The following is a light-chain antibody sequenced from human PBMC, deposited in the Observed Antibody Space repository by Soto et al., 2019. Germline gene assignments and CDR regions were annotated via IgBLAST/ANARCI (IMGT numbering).Light chain of an antibody. CDR2: GIS. V-gene: IGKV3-15*01. J-gene: IGKJ4*01. Sequence: MVMTQSPAILSVSPGESATLSCRASQSVNSNYLAWYQQHPGQPPRLLIYGISTRATGIPARFSGSGSGTEFSLTISSLQSEDFAVYYCQQRSNWPLTFGGGTKVDIK. CDR1: QSVNSN. CDR3: QQRSNWPLT.